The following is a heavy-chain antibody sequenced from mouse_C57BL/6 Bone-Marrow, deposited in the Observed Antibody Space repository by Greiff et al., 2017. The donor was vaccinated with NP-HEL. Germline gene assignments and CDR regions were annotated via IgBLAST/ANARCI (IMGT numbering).Heavy chain of an antibody. V-gene: IGHV1-82*01. J-gene: IGHJ2*01. CDR2: IYPGDGDT. CDR1: GYAFSSSW. Sequence: QVQLQQSGPELVKPGASVKISCKASGYAFSSSWMNWVKQRPGKGLEWIGRIYPGDGDTNYNGKFKGKATLTADKSSSTAYMQLSSLTSEDSAVYFCARLGRNYYFDYWGQGTTLTVSS. D-gene: IGHD4-1*01. CDR3: ARLGRNYYFDY.